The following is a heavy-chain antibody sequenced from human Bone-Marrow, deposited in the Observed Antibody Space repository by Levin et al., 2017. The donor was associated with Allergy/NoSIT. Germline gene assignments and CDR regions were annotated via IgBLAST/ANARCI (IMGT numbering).Heavy chain of an antibody. CDR1: GQIFATYS. CDR3: TTLVGASTGNY. Sequence: ASVKVSCKASGQIFATYSLSWVRQAPGQGLEWLGWISPANGHTSYGQRFQDRVTMTTDTSTTTAYMELRTLTSDDTAVYYCTTLVGASTGNYWGHGTLVIVSS. V-gene: IGHV1-18*01. D-gene: IGHD1-26*01. CDR2: ISPANGHT. J-gene: IGHJ4*01.